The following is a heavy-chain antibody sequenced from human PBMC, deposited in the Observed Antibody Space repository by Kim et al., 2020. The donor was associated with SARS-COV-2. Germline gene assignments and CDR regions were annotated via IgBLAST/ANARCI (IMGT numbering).Heavy chain of an antibody. CDR1: GFTFSSYA. Sequence: GGSLRLSCAASGFTFSSYAMSWVRQAPGKGLEWDSAISGSGGSTYYADSVKGRFTISRDNSKNTLYLQMNSLRAEDTAVYYCAKDLGILWFGELLVLDYWGQGTLVTVSS. D-gene: IGHD3-10*01. V-gene: IGHV3-23*01. CDR3: AKDLGILWFGELLVLDY. J-gene: IGHJ4*02. CDR2: ISGSGGST.